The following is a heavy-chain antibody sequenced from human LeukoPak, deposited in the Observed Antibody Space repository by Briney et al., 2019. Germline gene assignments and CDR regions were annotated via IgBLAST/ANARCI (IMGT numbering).Heavy chain of an antibody. CDR1: GFTFSSYA. V-gene: IGHV3-23*01. CDR3: AKDTSIGKYCTNGVCSPFDY. J-gene: IGHJ4*02. CDR2: ISNCGDYT. D-gene: IGHD2-8*01. Sequence: GGSLTLSCAGSGFTFSSYARSWVRQAPGQGLEWVSVISNCGDYTSYADSVRGRFTISRHNSRNTLYLQMISMRPEDTAVYYCAKDTSIGKYCTNGVCSPFDYWGQGTLVTVSS.